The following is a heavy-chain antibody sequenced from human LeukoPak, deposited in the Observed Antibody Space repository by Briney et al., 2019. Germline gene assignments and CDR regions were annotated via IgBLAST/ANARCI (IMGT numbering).Heavy chain of an antibody. J-gene: IGHJ4*02. D-gene: IGHD3-16*01. V-gene: IGHV3-48*01. CDR3: ARALGTFGVYYFDY. CDR1: GFTFSSYS. Sequence: GGSLRLSCAASGFTFSSYSMNWDRQAPGRGLEWVSHITASGTAMFYADSVKGRFTISRDNSKNTLYLQMNSLRAEDTAVYYCARALGTFGVYYFDYWGQGTLVTVSS. CDR2: ITASGTAM.